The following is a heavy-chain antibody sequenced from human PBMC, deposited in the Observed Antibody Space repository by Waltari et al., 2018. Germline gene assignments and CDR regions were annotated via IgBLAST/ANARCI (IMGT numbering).Heavy chain of an antibody. J-gene: IGHJ2*01. D-gene: IGHD1-7*01. CDR2: LHYGGSS. CDR1: GVSISTSRYY. V-gene: IGHV4-39*01. CDR3: ATLPIPLELWYFDL. Sequence: QLQLQESGPGLVNPSETLSLTCTVSGVSISTSRYYWGGIRQPPGKGLDWIGSLHYGGSSYFNPSLKSRVTISVDTSKNQFSLKLTSVTAADTAVYYCATLPIPLELWYFDLWGRGTLVTVSS.